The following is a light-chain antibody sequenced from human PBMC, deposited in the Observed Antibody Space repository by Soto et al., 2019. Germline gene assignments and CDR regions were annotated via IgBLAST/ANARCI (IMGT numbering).Light chain of an antibody. CDR1: QSVTNN. CDR2: GAS. J-gene: IGKJ1*01. CDR3: QQYDSSPRT. V-gene: IGKV3D-15*01. Sequence: EIVMTQSPATLSVSPGERATLSCRASQSVTNNLAWYQQKPGRAPRLLIYGASTRATGIPDRFSGSGSGTDFTLTISRLEPEDFAVYYCQQYDSSPRTFGQGTKVDI.